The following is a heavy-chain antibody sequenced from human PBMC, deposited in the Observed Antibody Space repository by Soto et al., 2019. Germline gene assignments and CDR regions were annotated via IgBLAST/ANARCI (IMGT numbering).Heavy chain of an antibody. Sequence: SVKVSCKASGGTFSSYAITWVRQAPGQGLEWMGGIIPIFGTANYAQKFQARVTITADESTSTAYMELSSLRSEDTAVYYCARDQGIITFGVYSMYYYGMDVWGQGTTVTVSS. CDR3: ARDQGIITFGVYSMYYYGMDV. D-gene: IGHD3-3*01. CDR2: IIPIFGTA. V-gene: IGHV1-69*13. CDR1: GGTFSSYA. J-gene: IGHJ6*02.